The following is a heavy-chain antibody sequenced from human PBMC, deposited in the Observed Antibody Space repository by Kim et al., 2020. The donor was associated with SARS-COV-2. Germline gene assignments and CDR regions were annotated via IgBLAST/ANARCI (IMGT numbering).Heavy chain of an antibody. D-gene: IGHD3-3*01. CDR2: ISHDGTNE. Sequence: GGSLRLSCAASGFTFNEYTLYWVRQTPGKGLEWVAVISHDGTNEYYADSVKGRFTISRDNSKNTLYLRMNSLRPGDTAVYFCARDNYDVWAGYPVDPYFYDCANDLWGQGTTVTVSS. CDR1: GFTFNEYT. J-gene: IGHJ6*02. CDR3: ARDNYDVWAGYPVDPYFYDCANDL. V-gene: IGHV3-30-3*01.